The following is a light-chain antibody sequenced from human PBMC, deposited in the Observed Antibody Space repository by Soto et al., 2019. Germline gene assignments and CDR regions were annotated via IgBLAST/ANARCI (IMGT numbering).Light chain of an antibody. CDR1: QSVSNN. CDR3: QQYNNWPPWT. Sequence: EVVMTQSPATLSVSPGERVILSCRASQSVSNNLAWFQQKPGQTPRLLISGASTRATGTPARFSGSGSGTEFTLTISSLQSEDFAVYYCQQYNNWPPWTFGHGTKVEIK. V-gene: IGKV3-15*01. CDR2: GAS. J-gene: IGKJ1*01.